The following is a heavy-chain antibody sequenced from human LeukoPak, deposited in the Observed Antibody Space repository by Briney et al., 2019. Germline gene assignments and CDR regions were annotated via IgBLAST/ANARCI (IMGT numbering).Heavy chain of an antibody. V-gene: IGHV1-69*13. D-gene: IGHD2-2*01. CDR2: IIPIFGTA. J-gene: IGHJ5*02. CDR1: GGTFSSYA. CDR3: ARDDIVVVPAALRKFDP. Sequence: SVKVSCKASGGTFSSYAISWVRQAPGQGLEWMGGIIPIFGTANYAQTFQGRVTITADESTSTAYMELSSLRSEDTAVYYCARDDIVVVPAALRKFDPWGQGTLVTVSS.